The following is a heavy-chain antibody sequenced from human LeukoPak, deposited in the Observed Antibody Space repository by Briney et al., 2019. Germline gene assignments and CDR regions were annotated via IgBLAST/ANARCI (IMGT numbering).Heavy chain of an antibody. J-gene: IGHJ4*02. CDR2: ISSSGSTI. Sequence: GGSLRLSCVASRLTFSSYEMNWVRQAPGKGLEWVSYISSSGSTIYYADSVKGRFTISRDNAKHSVYLQMNSLTAEDTAVYYCSTIDYWGQGSLVTVS. V-gene: IGHV3-48*03. CDR3: STIDY. CDR1: RLTFSSYE.